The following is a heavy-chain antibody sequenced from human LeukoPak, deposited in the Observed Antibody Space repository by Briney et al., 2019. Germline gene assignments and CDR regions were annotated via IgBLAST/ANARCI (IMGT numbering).Heavy chain of an antibody. J-gene: IGHJ5*02. CDR1: GYSISSGYY. CDR3: ARALIAEGFDP. Sequence: SETLSLTCTVSGYSISSGYYWGWIRQPPGKGLEWIGSIYHSGSTYYNPSLKSRVTISVDTSKNQFSLKLSSVTAADTAVYYCARALIAEGFDPWGQGTLVTVSS. D-gene: IGHD3-22*01. V-gene: IGHV4-38-2*02. CDR2: IYHSGST.